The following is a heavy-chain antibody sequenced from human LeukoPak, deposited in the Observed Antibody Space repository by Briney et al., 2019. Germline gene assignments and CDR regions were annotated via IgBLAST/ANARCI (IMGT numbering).Heavy chain of an antibody. J-gene: IGHJ4*02. V-gene: IGHV4-59*08. CDR3: ARHSSSSRAHGY. CDR1: GGSISNFY. D-gene: IGHD6-6*01. Sequence: SETLSLTCTVSGGSISNFYWNWIRQPPGKGLEWIGYIYCSGTTNYNPSLKSRVTISVDASKNQFSLKLNSVTAADTAVYYCARHSSSSRAHGYWGQGTLVTVSS. CDR2: IYCSGTT.